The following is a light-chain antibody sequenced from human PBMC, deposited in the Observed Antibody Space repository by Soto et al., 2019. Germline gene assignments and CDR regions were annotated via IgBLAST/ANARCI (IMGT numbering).Light chain of an antibody. CDR2: EVS. Sequence: ALTQPASVSGSPGQSITISCTGTSSDVGGYNYVSWYQQHPGKAPKLMIYEVSNRPSGVSNRFSGSKSGNTAPLTISGLQAEDEADYYCSSYTSSSTYVFGTGTKVTVL. J-gene: IGLJ1*01. CDR3: SSYTSSSTYV. V-gene: IGLV2-14*01. CDR1: SSDVGGYNY.